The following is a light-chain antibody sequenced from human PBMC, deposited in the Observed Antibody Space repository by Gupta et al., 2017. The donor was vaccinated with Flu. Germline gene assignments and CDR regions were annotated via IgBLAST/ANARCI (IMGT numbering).Light chain of an antibody. CDR1: SRDLGGYNY. J-gene: IGLJ2*01. CDR2: ELS. V-gene: IGLV2-14*01. CDR3: TSYTNTSTLVV. Sequence: ALPPPASVSGSPGQSITISCTGSSRDLGGYNYASWYQRHPGKAPKLTTFELSNRPSLVSNRFSGSKSGNTASRTIAELHAEDDADYYGTSYTNTSTLVVFGGGTKLTV.